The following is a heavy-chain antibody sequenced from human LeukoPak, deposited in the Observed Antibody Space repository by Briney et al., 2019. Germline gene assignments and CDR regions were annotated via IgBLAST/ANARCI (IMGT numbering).Heavy chain of an antibody. CDR3: ARDITNYDFWSGYEPNSTDY. V-gene: IGHV3-23*01. J-gene: IGHJ4*02. Sequence: QTGGSLRLSCAASGFTFNNYAMSWVRQAPGKGLEWVSGISGSGSRTYYADSVKGRFTISRDNSKNTLYLQMNSLRAEDTAVYYCARDITNYDFWSGYEPNSTDYWGQGTLVTVSS. CDR2: ISGSGSRT. CDR1: GFTFNNYA. D-gene: IGHD3-3*01.